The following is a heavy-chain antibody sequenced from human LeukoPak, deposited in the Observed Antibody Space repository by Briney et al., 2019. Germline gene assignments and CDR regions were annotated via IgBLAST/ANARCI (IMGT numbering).Heavy chain of an antibody. CDR3: ASHNYYDSSGYYTN. CDR2: IYPDDSDT. CDR1: GYTFRYYW. V-gene: IGHV5-51*01. D-gene: IGHD3-22*01. Sequence: GESLKISCTGSGYTFRYYWIGWVRQMPGKGLEWMGIIYPDDSDTKYSPSFQGQVTISADKSISTAYLQWSSLKASDTAMYYCASHNYYDSSGYYTNWGQGTLVTVSS. J-gene: IGHJ4*02.